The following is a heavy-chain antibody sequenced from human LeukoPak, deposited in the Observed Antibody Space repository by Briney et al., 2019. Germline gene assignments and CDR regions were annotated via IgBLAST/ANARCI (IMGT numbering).Heavy chain of an antibody. J-gene: IGHJ4*02. V-gene: IGHV3-74*01. CDR3: ARGGYSGYVPFDY. CDR1: GFTFSSYW. Sequence: GGSLRLSCAASGFTFSSYWMHWVRQAPGKGLVWVSRINSDGSSTGYADSVKGRFTISRDNAKNTLYLQMNSLRAEDTAVCYCARGGYSGYVPFDYWGQGTLVTVSS. CDR2: INSDGSST. D-gene: IGHD5-12*01.